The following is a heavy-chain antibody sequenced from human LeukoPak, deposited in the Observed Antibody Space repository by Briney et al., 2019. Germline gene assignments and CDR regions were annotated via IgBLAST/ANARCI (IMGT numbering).Heavy chain of an antibody. D-gene: IGHD2/OR15-2a*01. CDR2: IWYGGTNK. CDR1: GFTFSSYA. Sequence: GGSLRLSCAASGFTFSSYAMHWVRQAPGKGLEWVAAIWYGGTNKNYADSVRGRFTISRDNSQKTLYLGMNSLRVEDTAVYYCARDRSTTHFDYWGQGTLVTVSS. J-gene: IGHJ4*02. V-gene: IGHV3-30*04. CDR3: ARDRSTTHFDY.